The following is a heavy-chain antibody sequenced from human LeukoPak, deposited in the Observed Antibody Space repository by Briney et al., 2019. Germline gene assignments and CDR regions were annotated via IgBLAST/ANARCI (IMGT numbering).Heavy chain of an antibody. CDR2: ASYYVGKQ. V-gene: IGHV3-23*01. D-gene: IGHD1-1*01. J-gene: IGHJ4*02. CDR1: GFTFSDYA. Sequence: QAGGSLTLSCAASGFTFSDYAMSWVRQAPGKGLEWVSTASYYVGKQYHADSVRGRFTVSRDNSRNTVSLQMSSLRVEDMGIYYCAKAGIGADGAGFLCEYWGQRTLVTVSS. CDR3: AKAGIGADGAGFLCEY.